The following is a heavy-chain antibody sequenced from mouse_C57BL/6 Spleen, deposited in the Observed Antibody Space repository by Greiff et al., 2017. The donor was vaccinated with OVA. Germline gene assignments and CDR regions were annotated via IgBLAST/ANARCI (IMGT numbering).Heavy chain of an antibody. CDR2: IDPSDSET. Sequence: VQLQQPGAELVRPGSSVKLSCKASGYTFTSYWMHWVKQRPIQGLEWIGNIDPSDSETHYNQKFKDKATLTVDKSSSTAYMQLSSLTSEDSAVYYCARPDYYGSSPYAMDYWGQGTSVTVSS. CDR3: ARPDYYGSSPYAMDY. J-gene: IGHJ4*01. CDR1: GYTFTSYW. D-gene: IGHD1-1*01. V-gene: IGHV1-52*01.